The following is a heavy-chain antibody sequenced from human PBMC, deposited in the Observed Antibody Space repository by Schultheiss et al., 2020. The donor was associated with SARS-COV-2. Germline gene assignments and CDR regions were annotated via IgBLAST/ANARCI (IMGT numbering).Heavy chain of an antibody. CDR1: GFTFRNSD. J-gene: IGHJ4*02. D-gene: IGHD2-2*01. Sequence: RGSLRLSCAVSGFTFRNSDMNWVHQAPGEGLGWVSGVSWNGSRTHCADSVKGRFNISRDNSKNTLYLQMNSLRAEDTAVYYCARDERRSSTSNDFDYWGQGTLVTVSS. CDR2: VSWNGSRT. V-gene: IGHV3-35*01. CDR3: ARDERRSSTSNDFDY.